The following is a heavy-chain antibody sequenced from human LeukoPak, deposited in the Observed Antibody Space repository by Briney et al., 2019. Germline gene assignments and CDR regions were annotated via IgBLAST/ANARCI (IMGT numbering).Heavy chain of an antibody. D-gene: IGHD3-9*01. Sequence: SETLSLTCTVSGYSISSGYYWGWIRQPPGKGLEWIGSIYHSGSTYYNPSLKSRVTISVDTSKNQFSLKLSSVTAADTAVYYCARAGYDILTGYPFDYWGQGTLVTVSS. CDR2: IYHSGST. CDR3: ARAGYDILTGYPFDY. CDR1: GYSISSGYY. V-gene: IGHV4-38-2*02. J-gene: IGHJ4*02.